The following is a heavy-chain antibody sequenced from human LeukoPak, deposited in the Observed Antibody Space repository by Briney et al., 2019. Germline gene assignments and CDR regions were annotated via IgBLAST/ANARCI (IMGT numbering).Heavy chain of an antibody. CDR3: ARVVATVTTPXWFXX. CDR2: ISSSSSYI. CDR1: GFTFSSYS. Sequence: PGGSLRLSCAASGFTFSSYSMNWVRQAPGKGLEWVSSISSSSSYIYYADSVKGRFTISRDNAKNSLYLQMNSLRAEDTAVYYCARVVATVTTPXWFXXWGQGTLVTV. D-gene: IGHD4-11*01. V-gene: IGHV3-21*01. J-gene: IGHJ5*02.